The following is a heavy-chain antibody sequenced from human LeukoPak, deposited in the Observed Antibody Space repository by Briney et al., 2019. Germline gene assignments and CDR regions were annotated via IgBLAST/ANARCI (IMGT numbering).Heavy chain of an antibody. V-gene: IGHV4-34*01. CDR2: INHSGST. J-gene: IGHJ4*02. Sequence: SETLSLTCAVYGGSLSGYYWSWIRQPPGKGLEWIGEINHSGSTNYNPSLKSRVTISVDTSKNQFSLKLSSVTAADTAVYYCARVGGDSYGSDYWRQGTLVGVSS. CDR1: GGSLSGYY. CDR3: ARVGGDSYGSDY. D-gene: IGHD5-18*01.